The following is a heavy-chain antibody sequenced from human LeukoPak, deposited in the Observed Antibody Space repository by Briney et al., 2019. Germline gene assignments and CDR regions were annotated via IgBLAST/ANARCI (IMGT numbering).Heavy chain of an antibody. CDR3: APRGVAGSFDY. J-gene: IGHJ4*02. CDR1: GFTFSSYA. D-gene: IGHD6-19*01. V-gene: IGHV3-23*01. CDR2: ISGSGGST. Sequence: GGSLRLSCAASGFTFSSYAMSWVRQAPGKGLEWVSAISGSGGSTYYADSVKGRFTISRDNSKNTLCLQMNSLRAEDTAVYYCAPRGVAGSFDYWGQGTLVTVSS.